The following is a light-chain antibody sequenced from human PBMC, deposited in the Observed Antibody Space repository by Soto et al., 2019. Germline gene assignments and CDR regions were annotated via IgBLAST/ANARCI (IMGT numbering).Light chain of an antibody. V-gene: IGKV3-15*01. CDR1: QSVSST. CDR3: QQYNNWPLYT. CDR2: GAS. J-gene: IGKJ2*01. Sequence: EIVMTQSPATLSVSPGERATLSCRASQSVSSTLAWYQQKPAQAPRLLIYGASTRATGIPARFSGSGSGTEFTLTISSLQSEDFAVYYCQQYNNWPLYTFGQGTKLEIK.